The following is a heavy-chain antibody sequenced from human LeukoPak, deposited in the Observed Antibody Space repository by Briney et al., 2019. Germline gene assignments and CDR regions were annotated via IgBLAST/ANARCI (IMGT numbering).Heavy chain of an antibody. Sequence: GESLKISCQGSGYSLTSYWIGWVRQMPGKGLEWMGIIYPGDSDTRYSPSFQGQVTISADKSISTAYLQWSSLKASDTAMYYCARGDGAYCGGDCHPGDYWGQGTLVTVSS. V-gene: IGHV5-51*01. CDR2: IYPGDSDT. CDR3: ARGDGAYCGGDCHPGDY. J-gene: IGHJ4*02. CDR1: GYSLTSYW. D-gene: IGHD2-21*02.